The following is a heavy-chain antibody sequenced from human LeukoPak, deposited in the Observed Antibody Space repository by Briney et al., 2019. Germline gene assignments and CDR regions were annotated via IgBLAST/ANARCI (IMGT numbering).Heavy chain of an antibody. CDR3: AKGSRGPYGDAFDI. D-gene: IGHD2-2*01. Sequence: GGSLRLSCAASGFTFDDYAMPWVRQAPGKGLEWVSGISWNSGSIGYADSVKGRFTISRDNAKNSLYLQMNSLRAEDTALYYCAKGSRGPYGDAFDIWGQGTMVTVSS. CDR2: ISWNSGSI. J-gene: IGHJ3*02. CDR1: GFTFDDYA. V-gene: IGHV3-9*01.